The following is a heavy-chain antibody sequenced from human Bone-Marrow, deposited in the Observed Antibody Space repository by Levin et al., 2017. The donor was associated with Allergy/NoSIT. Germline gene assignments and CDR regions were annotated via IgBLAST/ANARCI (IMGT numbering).Heavy chain of an antibody. CDR1: GYNFPSYW. J-gene: IGHJ4*02. D-gene: IGHD1-26*01. Sequence: GASVKVSCKGSGYNFPSYWIGWVRQLPGKGLEWMGIIYPRDSDTRYSPSFRGQVTISADTSISTAYLHWSSLKASDTAMYYCARLLRVGTYMGFGDFDYWGQGTLVTVSS. CDR3: ARLLRVGTYMGFGDFDY. CDR2: IYPRDSDT. V-gene: IGHV5-51*01.